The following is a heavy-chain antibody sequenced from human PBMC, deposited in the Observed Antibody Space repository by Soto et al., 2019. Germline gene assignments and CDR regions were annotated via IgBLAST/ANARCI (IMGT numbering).Heavy chain of an antibody. CDR1: GYSFTNYW. CDR3: AREGYYYDSSGYYRETWFDP. V-gene: IGHV5-10-1*01. D-gene: IGHD3-22*01. Sequence: EVQLVQSGAEVKKPGESLRISCKGSGYSFTNYWISWVRQMPGKGLEWMGRIDPSDSYTNYSPSFQGHVTISADKSISTAYLEWSSLKASDTARYYCAREGYYYDSSGYYRETWFDPWGQGTLVTVSS. J-gene: IGHJ5*02. CDR2: IDPSDSYT.